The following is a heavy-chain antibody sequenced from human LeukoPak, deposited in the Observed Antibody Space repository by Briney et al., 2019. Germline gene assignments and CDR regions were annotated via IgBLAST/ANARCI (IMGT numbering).Heavy chain of an antibody. J-gene: IGHJ4*02. V-gene: IGHV3-9*01. Sequence: PGGSLRLSCAASGFTFDDYAMHWVRQAPGKGLEWVSGISWNSGSIGYADSVKGRFTTSRDNAKNSLYLQMNSLRAEDTALYYCAKDMTAIRETIFDYWGQGTLVTVSS. CDR1: GFTFDDYA. CDR3: AKDMTAIRETIFDY. CDR2: ISWNSGSI. D-gene: IGHD2-21*02.